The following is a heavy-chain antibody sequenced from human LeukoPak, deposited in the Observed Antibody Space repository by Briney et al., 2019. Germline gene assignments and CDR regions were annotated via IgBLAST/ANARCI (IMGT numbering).Heavy chain of an antibody. CDR2: INHSGST. D-gene: IGHD3-22*01. Sequence: SETLSLTCAVYGGSFSGYYWSWIRQPPGKGLEWIGEINHSGSTNYNPSLKSRVTISVDRSKNQFSLKLSSVTAADTAVYYCARAGGYGAFDIWGQGTMVTVSS. J-gene: IGHJ3*02. V-gene: IGHV4-34*01. CDR1: GGSFSGYY. CDR3: ARAGGYGAFDI.